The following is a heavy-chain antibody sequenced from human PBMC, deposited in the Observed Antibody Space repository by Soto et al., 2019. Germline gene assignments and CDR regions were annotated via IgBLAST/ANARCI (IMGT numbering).Heavy chain of an antibody. CDR2: ISRGSDYI. D-gene: IGHD2-21*02. Sequence: EVQLVESGGSLVKPGGSLRLTCAASGFTFSGYTMNWVRQAPGKGLEWVSSISRGSDYIFYADSVKGRFTISRDNARNTLYLQMSSLRAEDTAVYYCAKDSGCVDDACAYDPWGQGTLVTVS. V-gene: IGHV3-21*01. CDR1: GFTFSGYT. CDR3: AKDSGCVDDACAYDP. J-gene: IGHJ5*02.